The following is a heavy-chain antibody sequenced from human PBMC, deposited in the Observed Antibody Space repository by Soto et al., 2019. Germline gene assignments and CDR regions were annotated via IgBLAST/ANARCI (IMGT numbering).Heavy chain of an antibody. CDR1: GGSISSGNW. D-gene: IGHD5-12*01. CDR3: AREARDSYNYAY. CDR2: IYHSGST. J-gene: IGHJ4*02. Sequence: QVQLQESGPGLVKPSGTLSLTCAVSGGSISSGNWWTWVRQPPGKELEWIGEIYHSGSTNYNSSLRGRVTMSVGTSKNQFPLHLSSVTAADTAVSYGAREARDSYNYAYWRQGTLVTVSS. V-gene: IGHV4-4*02.